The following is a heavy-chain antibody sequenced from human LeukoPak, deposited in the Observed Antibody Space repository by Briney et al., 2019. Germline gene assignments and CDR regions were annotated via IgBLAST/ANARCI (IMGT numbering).Heavy chain of an antibody. CDR1: GGTFSSYA. D-gene: IGHD1-26*01. Sequence: SCKASGGTFSSYAISWVRQAPGQGLEWVAVISYDGSNKYYADSVKGRFTISRDNSKNTLYLQMNSLRAEDTAVYYCASLSGSYEDYWGQGTLVTVSS. J-gene: IGHJ4*02. CDR3: ASLSGSYEDY. CDR2: ISYDGSNK. V-gene: IGHV3-30*16.